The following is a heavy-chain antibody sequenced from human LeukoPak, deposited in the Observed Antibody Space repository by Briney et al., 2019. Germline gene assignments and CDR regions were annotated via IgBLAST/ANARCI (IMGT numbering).Heavy chain of an antibody. J-gene: IGHJ4*02. Sequence: SETLSLTCTVSGGSISSDYWSWIRQPPGKGLEWIGYIYYSGSTDYNPSLRSRVTISVDTSKNQFSLKLSSVTAADTAVYYCARGESTIYYFDYWGQGTLVTVSS. CDR1: GGSISSDY. D-gene: IGHD5-24*01. CDR3: ARGESTIYYFDY. CDR2: IYYSGST. V-gene: IGHV4-59*08.